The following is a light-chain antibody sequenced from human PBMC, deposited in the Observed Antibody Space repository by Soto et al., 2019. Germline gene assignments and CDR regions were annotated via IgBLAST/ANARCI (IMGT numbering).Light chain of an antibody. CDR2: DVR. CDR1: SRDVGGYNY. V-gene: IGLV2-14*01. CDR3: SSYTTISTYV. J-gene: IGLJ1*01. Sequence: QSALTQPASVSGSPGQSITISCTGTSRDVGGYNYVSWYQQHPGKAPKLMIYDVRNRPSRVSNRFSGSKSVNTASLTISGLQAEDEADYYCSSYTTISTYVFGTGTKVTVL.